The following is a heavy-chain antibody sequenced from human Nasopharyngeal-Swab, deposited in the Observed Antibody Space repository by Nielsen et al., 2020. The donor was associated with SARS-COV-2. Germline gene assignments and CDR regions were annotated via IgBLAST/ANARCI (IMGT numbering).Heavy chain of an antibody. CDR2: IVNNGVNT. J-gene: IGHJ4*02. Sequence: GGSLRLSCAASGFTFSAYVMSWVRQAPGKGLEWVSGIVNNGVNTYYEDSVKGRLTISRDNSKNTLYLQMNSLRAEDTALYYCAKGYHVNAYYFDYWGQGSLVTVSS. V-gene: IGHV3-23*01. CDR1: GFTFSAYV. CDR3: AKGYHVNAYYFDY. D-gene: IGHD1-1*01.